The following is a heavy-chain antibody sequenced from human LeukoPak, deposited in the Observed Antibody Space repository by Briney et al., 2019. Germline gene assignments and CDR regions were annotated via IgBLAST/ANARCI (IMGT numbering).Heavy chain of an antibody. V-gene: IGHV1-2*02. J-gene: IGHJ5*02. CDR2: INPNSGGT. D-gene: IGHD2-15*01. CDR1: GYTFTGYY. CDR3: ARDLGIVVVVAGNWFDP. Sequence: ASVKVSCKASGYTFTGYYRHWVRQAPGQGREWMGGINPNSGGTNYAQKFHGRATITRDTSLSTAYMELSRLRSDDTAVYYCARDLGIVVVVAGNWFDPWGQGTLVTVSS.